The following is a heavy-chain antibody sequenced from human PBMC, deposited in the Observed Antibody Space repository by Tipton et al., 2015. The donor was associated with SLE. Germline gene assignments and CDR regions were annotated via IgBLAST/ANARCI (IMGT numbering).Heavy chain of an antibody. D-gene: IGHD6-13*01. CDR2: VYHSGSS. CDR3: ARQIAAVDGNYFDY. J-gene: IGHJ4*02. CDR1: GYSINNGYY. V-gene: IGHV4-38-2*01. Sequence: TLSLTCAVSGYSINNGYYWAWIRQPPGKGLEWIGSVYHSGSSYYNPSLKTRVIVSADTSKNHFSLGLSSVTAADTAVFYCARQIAAVDGNYFDYWGQGTLVTVSS.